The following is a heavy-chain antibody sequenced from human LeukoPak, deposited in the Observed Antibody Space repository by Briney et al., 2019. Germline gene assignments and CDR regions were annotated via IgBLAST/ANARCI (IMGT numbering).Heavy chain of an antibody. J-gene: IGHJ6*02. Sequence: SETLSLTCAVYGGSFSGYYWSWIRQPPGKGLEWIGEIDHSGSTNYNPSLKSRVTISVDTSKNQFSLKLSSVTAADTAVYYCARGQDYSSSLDVWGQGTTVTVSS. CDR2: IDHSGST. V-gene: IGHV4-34*01. D-gene: IGHD6-13*01. CDR3: ARGQDYSSSLDV. CDR1: GGSFSGYY.